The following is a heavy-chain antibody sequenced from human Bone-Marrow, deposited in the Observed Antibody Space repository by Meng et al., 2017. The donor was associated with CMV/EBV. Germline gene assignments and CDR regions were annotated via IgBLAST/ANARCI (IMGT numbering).Heavy chain of an antibody. J-gene: IGHJ5*02. CDR3: ARGGPGGYCSSTSCQSWYNWFDP. Sequence: ASVKVSCKASGYTFTGYYMHWVRQAPGQGLEWMGWINPNSGGTNYAQKFQGRVTMTRDTSISTAYMELSSLRSEDTAVYYCARGGPGGYCSSTSCQSWYNWFDPWGQGTLVTVSS. V-gene: IGHV1-2*02. CDR1: GYTFTGYY. CDR2: INPNSGGT. D-gene: IGHD2-2*01.